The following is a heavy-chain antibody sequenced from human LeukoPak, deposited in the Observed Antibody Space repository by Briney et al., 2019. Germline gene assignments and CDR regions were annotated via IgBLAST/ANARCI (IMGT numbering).Heavy chain of an antibody. V-gene: IGHV2-70*11. J-gene: IGHJ2*01. D-gene: IGHD3-10*01. CDR1: GFSLSTYGMC. CDR2: IDWDDDK. CDR3: ARIPSIRRITSWYFDL. Sequence: ESGPALVKPTQTLTLTCTFSGFSLSTYGMCVTWIRQPPGKALEWLARIDWDDDKYYSTSLKTRLTISKDTSENQVVLTLSNMDPADTATYYCARIPSIRRITSWYFDLWGRGTLVTVSS.